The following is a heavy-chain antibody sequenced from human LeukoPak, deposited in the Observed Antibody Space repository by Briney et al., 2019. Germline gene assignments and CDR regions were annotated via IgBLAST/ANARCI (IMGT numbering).Heavy chain of an antibody. V-gene: IGHV1-18*01. D-gene: IGHD6-13*01. CDR3: ARDWEEIAAAGTGVEFGYYYYYMDV. CDR2: ISADNGNT. Sequence: ASVKVSCKASGYTFTSYAISWVRQAPGQGLEWMGWISADNGNTDYAQRFQGRVTMTTDTSTSTAYMELRSLRSDDTAVYYCARDWEEIAAAGTGVEFGYYYYYMDVWGKGTTVTISS. CDR1: GYTFTSYA. J-gene: IGHJ6*03.